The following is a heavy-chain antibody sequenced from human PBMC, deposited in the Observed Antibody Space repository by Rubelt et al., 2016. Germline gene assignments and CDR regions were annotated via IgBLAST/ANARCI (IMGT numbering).Heavy chain of an antibody. CDR3: ARDFYYYGSGSYYGPTFDY. CDR2: ISSSSSTI. J-gene: IGHJ4*02. V-gene: IGHV3-48*04. Sequence: GKGLEWVSYISSSSSTIYYADSVKGRFTISRDNAKNSLYLQMNSLRAEDTTVYYCARDFYYYGSGSYYGPTFDYWGQGTLVTVSS. D-gene: IGHD3-10*01.